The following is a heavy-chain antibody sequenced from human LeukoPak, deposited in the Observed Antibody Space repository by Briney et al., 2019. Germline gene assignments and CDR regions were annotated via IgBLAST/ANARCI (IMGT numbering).Heavy chain of an antibody. V-gene: IGHV1-69*08. Sequence: SLKLSCTTSGGSFRSHTIGWVRQAPRQGLEWGGRITPVINSAKYAQKFRDRITITADTITVTAYMELSSLTSDYTAVYYCTRVNLRGSQYNWFDPWGQGTRVIVSS. J-gene: IGHJ5*02. D-gene: IGHD1-26*01. CDR2: ITPVINSA. CDR3: TRVNLRGSQYNWFDP. CDR1: GGSFRSHT.